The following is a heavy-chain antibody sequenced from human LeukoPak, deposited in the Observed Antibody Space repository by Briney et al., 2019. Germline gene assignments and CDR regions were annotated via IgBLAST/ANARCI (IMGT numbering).Heavy chain of an antibody. Sequence: SETLSLTCTVSGGSISRYYWSWLRQPAGKGLEWIGRIYTSGSTSYNPSLKSRLTISVDTSKNQFSLKLSSLTAADTAVYSCASSPLSVGGDTLAYCGQGSLVTVSS. CDR2: IYTSGST. CDR3: ASSPLSVGGDTLAY. J-gene: IGHJ4*02. CDR1: GGSISRYY. V-gene: IGHV4-4*07. D-gene: IGHD6-19*01.